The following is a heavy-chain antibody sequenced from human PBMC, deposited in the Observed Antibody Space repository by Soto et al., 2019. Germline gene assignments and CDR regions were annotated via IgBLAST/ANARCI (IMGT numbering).Heavy chain of an antibody. D-gene: IGHD3-22*01. CDR3: ARDYEFGFDI. CDR1: AFTLSSYW. CDR2: IKPDGSEK. V-gene: IGHV3-7*01. J-gene: IGHJ3*02. Sequence: PGGSLILSCEASAFTLSSYWMSWVRQAPGKGLEWVANIKPDGSEKYYVDSVKGRFTISRDNTKNSLYLQMSTLRPEDTAIYYCARDYEFGFDIWGQGTLVTVSS.